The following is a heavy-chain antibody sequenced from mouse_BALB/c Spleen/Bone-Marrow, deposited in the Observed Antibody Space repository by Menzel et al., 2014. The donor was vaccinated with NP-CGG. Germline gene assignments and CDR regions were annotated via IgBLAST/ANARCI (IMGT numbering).Heavy chain of an antibody. V-gene: IGHV1-4*02. Sequence: VKLMESAAELARPGASVKMSCKASGYTFXSYTMHWVKQRPGQGLEWIGYINPSSGYTEHNQKFKDKTTLTADKSSSTAYMQLSSLTSEDSAVYYCAREFRGWGQGTLVTVSA. CDR1: GYTFXSYT. J-gene: IGHJ3*01. CDR3: AREFRG. CDR2: INPSSGYT.